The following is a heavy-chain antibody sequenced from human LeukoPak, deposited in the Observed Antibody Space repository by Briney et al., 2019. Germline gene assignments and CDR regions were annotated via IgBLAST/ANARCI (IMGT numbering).Heavy chain of an antibody. Sequence: GGSLRLSCAASGFTFINAWMTWVRQVPGKGLEWVGRIKSKLDGETTEFAAPVSGRFSISRDDSKDMMFLQMDSLKTEDTAVYYCVTARRNANGYFPFDYWGRGALVAVS. CDR2: IKSKLDGETT. CDR1: GFTFINAW. V-gene: IGHV3-15*01. CDR3: VTARRNANGYFPFDY. J-gene: IGHJ4*02. D-gene: IGHD5-24*01.